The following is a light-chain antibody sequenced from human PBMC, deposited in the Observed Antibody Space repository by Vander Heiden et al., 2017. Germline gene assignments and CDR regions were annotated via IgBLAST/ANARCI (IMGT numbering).Light chain of an antibody. V-gene: IGLV1-44*01. CDR1: SSNIGRNT. J-gene: IGLJ3*02. Sequence: QSVLTQPPSASGTPGQRVTISCSGSSSNIGRNTVNWYQQLPGTAPKVLIYDNNQRPSGIPDRFSGSKSGTSASLAISGLQSEDEADYYCVAWDDSLTGWVFGGGTKLTVL. CDR3: VAWDDSLTGWV. CDR2: DNN.